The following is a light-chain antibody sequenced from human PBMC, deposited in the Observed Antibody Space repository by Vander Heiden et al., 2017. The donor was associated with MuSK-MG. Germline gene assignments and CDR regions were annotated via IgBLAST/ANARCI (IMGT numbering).Light chain of an antibody. CDR1: SSDVGSYNL. V-gene: IGLV2-23*01. CDR3: CSHAGSFYV. CDR2: EGS. J-gene: IGLJ1*01. Sequence: QSALTQPASVSGSPGESITISCTGTSSDVGSYNLVSWYQHHPGKAPKLMIYEGSKRPSGVSNRFSGSKSGNTASLTISGLQAEDEADYSCCSHAGSFYVFGIGTKVTVL.